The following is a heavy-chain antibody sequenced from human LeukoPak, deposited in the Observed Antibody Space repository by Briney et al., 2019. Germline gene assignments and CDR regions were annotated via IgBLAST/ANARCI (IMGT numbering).Heavy chain of an antibody. D-gene: IGHD3-10*01. CDR2: IWNDGGKT. Sequence: PGRSLRLSCAASGFTFSTYGMHWVRQAPGKGLEWVALIWNDGGKTYYADSVKGRFTISRDNSKNTLFLQMNSLRAEDTAVYYCAKDVASGVIIVFWGQGTLVTVSS. V-gene: IGHV3-33*06. J-gene: IGHJ4*02. CDR3: AKDVASGVIIVF. CDR1: GFTFSTYG.